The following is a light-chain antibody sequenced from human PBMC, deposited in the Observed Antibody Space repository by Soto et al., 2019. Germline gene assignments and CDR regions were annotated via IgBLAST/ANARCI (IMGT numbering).Light chain of an antibody. CDR3: QQRSKWPFT. V-gene: IGKV3-11*01. Sequence: EIVLTQSPATLSLSPGERATLSCRASQSVSSYLAWYQQKPGQAPRLLIYDASNRATGIPARFSGSGSGTDFPLTISSLEPEDFAVYYCQQRSKWPFTFGHGTKVDIK. CDR1: QSVSSY. CDR2: DAS. J-gene: IGKJ3*01.